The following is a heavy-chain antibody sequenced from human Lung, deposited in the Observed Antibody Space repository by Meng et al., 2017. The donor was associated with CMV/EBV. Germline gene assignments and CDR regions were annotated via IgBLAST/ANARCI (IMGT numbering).Heavy chain of an antibody. J-gene: IGHJ4*02. CDR1: GFPVRSYA. CDR2: VSHHGRNK. Sequence: XXXLSXXASGFPVRSYAMHWVRQAPGKGLEWVAVVSHHGRNKYYADSVKGRFTISRDNSKNTLYLHMNSLRAEDSAVFYCARARATGTDTSSPDSWGQGXLVTVSS. V-gene: IGHV3-30*04. D-gene: IGHD6-13*01. CDR3: ARARATGTDTSSPDS.